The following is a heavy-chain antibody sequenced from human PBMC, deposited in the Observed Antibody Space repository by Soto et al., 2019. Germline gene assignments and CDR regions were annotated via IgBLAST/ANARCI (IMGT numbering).Heavy chain of an antibody. CDR2: MGPDGTST. CDR1: GVTFRDYW. CDR3: VREVIAVLGSNRWFDH. V-gene: IGHV3-74*01. J-gene: IGHJ5*02. Sequence: PGGSLRLSCAVSGVTFRDYWMHWVRQVPGKGLLCVSRMGPDGTSTKYADSVKSRFTSSRSNPEKTLYLQMNSLRAEDMGVYYCVREVIAVLGSNRWFDHWGQGTLVTVSS. D-gene: IGHD6-19*01.